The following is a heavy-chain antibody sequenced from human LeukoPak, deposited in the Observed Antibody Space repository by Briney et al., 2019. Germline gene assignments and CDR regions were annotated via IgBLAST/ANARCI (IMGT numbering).Heavy chain of an antibody. J-gene: IGHJ4*02. CDR3: ATSVQRITMIVVYFDY. V-gene: IGHV1-24*01. CDR2: FDPEDGET. D-gene: IGHD3-22*01. Sequence: ASVKVSCKVSGYILTELSMHWVRQAPGKGLEWMGGFDPEDGETIYAQKFQGRVTMTEDTSTDTAYMELSSLRSEDTAVYYCATSVQRITMIVVYFDYWGQGTLVTVSS. CDR1: GYILTELS.